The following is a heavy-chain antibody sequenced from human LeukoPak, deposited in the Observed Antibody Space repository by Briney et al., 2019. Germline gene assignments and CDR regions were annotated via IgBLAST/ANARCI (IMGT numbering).Heavy chain of an antibody. CDR2: ISGSGGGT. CDR1: GFTFSSYA. CDR3: SKGPSRSPSAGTPHE. J-gene: IGHJ4*02. V-gene: IGHV3-23*01. D-gene: IGHD1-1*01. Sequence: GGSLRLSCAASGFTFSSYAMTWVRQAPGKGLQWVSTISGSGGGTYYTDSVKGRFIISRDNSKNTVYLQMHSLRPEDTAIYYCSKGPSRSPSAGTPHEWGQGSLVTVSS.